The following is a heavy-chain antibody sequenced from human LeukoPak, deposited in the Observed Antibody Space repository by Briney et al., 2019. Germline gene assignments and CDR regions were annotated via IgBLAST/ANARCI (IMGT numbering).Heavy chain of an antibody. CDR2: ISYDGSNK. Sequence: GGSLRLSCAASGFTFSSYEMNWVRQAPGKGLEWVAVISYDGSNKYYADSVKGRFTISRDNSKNTLYLQMNSLRAEDTAVYYCARDYKRDTLTPTRYYYGMDVWGQGTTVTVSS. CDR1: GFTFSSYE. D-gene: IGHD5-18*01. V-gene: IGHV3-30-3*01. J-gene: IGHJ6*02. CDR3: ARDYKRDTLTPTRYYYGMDV.